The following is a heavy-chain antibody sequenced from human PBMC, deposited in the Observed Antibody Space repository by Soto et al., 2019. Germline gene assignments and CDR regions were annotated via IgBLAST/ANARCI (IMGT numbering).Heavy chain of an antibody. Sequence: SLRLSCVASGLTFSNNNMDWVRQAPGKGLEWVSSITGSSTYMYYADSVKGRFTISRDNAKNSLTLQMNNLRAEDTAVYYCARKAEGNYYYYYMDVWGKGTTVTVSS. D-gene: IGHD3-10*01. CDR1: GLTFSNNN. V-gene: IGHV3-21*01. J-gene: IGHJ6*03. CDR3: ARKAEGNYYYYYMDV. CDR2: ITGSSTYM.